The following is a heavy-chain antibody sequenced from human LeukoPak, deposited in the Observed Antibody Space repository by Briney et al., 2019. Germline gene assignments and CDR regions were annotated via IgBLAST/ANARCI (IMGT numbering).Heavy chain of an antibody. D-gene: IGHD2-21*02. Sequence: PGGPLRLSCAASGFTFSSYAMHWVRQAPGKGLEWVAVISYDGSNKYYADSVKGRFTISRDNSKNTLYLQMNSLRAEDTAVYYCARGSYPRGAHCGGDCYPHFDYWGQGTLVTVSS. J-gene: IGHJ4*02. CDR2: ISYDGSNK. CDR3: ARGSYPRGAHCGGDCYPHFDY. CDR1: GFTFSSYA. V-gene: IGHV3-30-3*01.